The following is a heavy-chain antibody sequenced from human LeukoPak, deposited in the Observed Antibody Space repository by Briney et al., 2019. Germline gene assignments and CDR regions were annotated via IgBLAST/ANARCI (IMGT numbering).Heavy chain of an antibody. J-gene: IGHJ4*02. Sequence: GGSLRLSCAASGFTFSSYSMSWVRQAPGKGLEWVSTISGAGGTTYYADSVKGRFTISRDNSKNTLFLQFNSLRADDTAVYYCAKGRGTTVTAAANYWGQGTLVTVSS. CDR3: AKGRGTTVTAAANY. CDR1: GFTFSSYS. CDR2: ISGAGGTT. V-gene: IGHV3-23*01. D-gene: IGHD4-17*01.